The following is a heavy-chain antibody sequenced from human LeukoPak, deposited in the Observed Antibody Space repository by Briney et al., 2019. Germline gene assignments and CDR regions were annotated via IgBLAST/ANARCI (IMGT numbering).Heavy chain of an antibody. CDR3: ARGGTNYYYMDV. J-gene: IGHJ6*03. D-gene: IGHD3-10*01. Sequence: PGGSLRLSCAASGFTFSSYAMSWVRQAPGKGLEWVSAISGSGGSTYYADSVKGRFTISRDNSKNTLYLQMNSLRAEDTAIYYCARGGTNYYYMDVWGNGTTVTVSS. V-gene: IGHV3-23*01. CDR2: ISGSGGST. CDR1: GFTFSSYA.